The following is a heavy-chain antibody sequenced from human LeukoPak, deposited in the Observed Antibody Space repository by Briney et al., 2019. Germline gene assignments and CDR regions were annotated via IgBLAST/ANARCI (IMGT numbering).Heavy chain of an antibody. CDR3: ARVVPAAHDAFDI. V-gene: IGHV4-59*10. Sequence: KPSETLSLTCAVYGGSFSGYYWSWIRQPAGKGLEWIGRIYTSGSTNYNPSLKSRVTMSVDTSKNQFSLKLSSVTAADTAVYYCARVVPAAHDAFDIWGQGTMVTVSS. J-gene: IGHJ3*02. CDR2: IYTSGST. CDR1: GGSFSGYY. D-gene: IGHD2-2*01.